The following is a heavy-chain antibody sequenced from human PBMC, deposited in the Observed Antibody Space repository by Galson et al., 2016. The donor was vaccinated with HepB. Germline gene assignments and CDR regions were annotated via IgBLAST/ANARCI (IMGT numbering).Heavy chain of an antibody. Sequence: SLRLSCAASGFTFNSYEMNWVRQAPGKGLEWVSYISSSGTTIYYADSVKGRFTISRDNAKSSLYLEMNTLRAEDTADYYCARSLAAAALYYHHGMDVWGQGTTVTVSS. CDR3: ARSLAAAALYYHHGMDV. D-gene: IGHD6-13*01. V-gene: IGHV3-48*03. CDR2: ISSSGTTI. CDR1: GFTFNSYE. J-gene: IGHJ6*02.